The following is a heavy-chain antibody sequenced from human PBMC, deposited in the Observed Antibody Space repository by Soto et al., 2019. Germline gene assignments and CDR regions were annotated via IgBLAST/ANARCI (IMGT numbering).Heavy chain of an antibody. CDR1: GFTFGNYA. V-gene: IGHV3-9*01. Sequence: PGGSLRLSCAASGFTFGNYAMHWVRQAPGKGLEWVSGISWHGGNMGYADSVRGRSTISRDIAKHPLYLQMNSPSPEDTGLYYCAKDKLYSNYDPYFDYWGQGTLVTVSS. CDR3: AKDKLYSNYDPYFDY. D-gene: IGHD4-4*01. J-gene: IGHJ4*02. CDR2: ISWHGGNM.